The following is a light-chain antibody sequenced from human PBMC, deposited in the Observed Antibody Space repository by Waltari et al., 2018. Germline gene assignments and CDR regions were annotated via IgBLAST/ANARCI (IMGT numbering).Light chain of an antibody. CDR1: QSVSSD. CDR3: QQRSNWPPLT. J-gene: IGKJ4*01. CDR2: DAS. Sequence: EIVLTQSPATLSLSPGERATLSCRASQSVSSDLTWYQQKPGQAPRRLIYDASSRATGIPARFSGSGSGTDFTLTISSLEPEDFAVYYWQQRSNWPPLTFGGGTKVEIK. V-gene: IGKV3-11*01.